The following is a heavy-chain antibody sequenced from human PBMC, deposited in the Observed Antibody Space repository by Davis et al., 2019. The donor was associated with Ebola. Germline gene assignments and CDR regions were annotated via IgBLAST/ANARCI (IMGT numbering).Heavy chain of an antibody. CDR2: ISGSGRST. CDR1: GFIVSSFA. CDR3: AKELGDWGNAFFYYGMDV. D-gene: IGHD7-27*01. J-gene: IGHJ6*02. Sequence: GESLKISCAASGFIVSSFAMNRVRQAPGKGLEWVSAISGSGRSTYYADSVKGRFTISRDNSKNTLYLQMNSLRGDDTAVYFCAKELGDWGNAFFYYGMDVWGQGTTVTVSS. V-gene: IGHV3-23*01.